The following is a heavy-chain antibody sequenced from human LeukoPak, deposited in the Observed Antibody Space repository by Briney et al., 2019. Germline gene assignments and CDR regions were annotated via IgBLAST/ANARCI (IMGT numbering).Heavy chain of an antibody. CDR3: ARYHDYGDYVNWFDP. CDR1: GYTVTSYY. CDR2: INPSGGST. V-gene: IGHV1-46*01. Sequence: GASGKVSCKASGYTVTSYYMHWVRQATGQWLEWMGIINPSGGSTSYAQKFQGRVTMTRDTSTSTVYMELSSLRSEDTAVYYCARYHDYGDYVNWFDPWGQGTLVTVSS. D-gene: IGHD4-17*01. J-gene: IGHJ5*02.